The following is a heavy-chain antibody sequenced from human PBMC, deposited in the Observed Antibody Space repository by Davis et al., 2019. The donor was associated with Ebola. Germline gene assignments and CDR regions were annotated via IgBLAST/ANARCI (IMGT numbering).Heavy chain of an antibody. D-gene: IGHD4-17*01. J-gene: IGHJ4*02. CDR3: TLTTVTSSDY. CDR2: IRSKANSYAT. Sequence: GGSLRLSCAASGFTFSGSAMHWVRQASGKGLEWVGRIRSKANSYATAYAASVKGRFTISRDDSKNTAYLQMNSLKTEDTAVYYCTLTTVTSSDYWGQGTLVTVSS. V-gene: IGHV3-73*01. CDR1: GFTFSGSA.